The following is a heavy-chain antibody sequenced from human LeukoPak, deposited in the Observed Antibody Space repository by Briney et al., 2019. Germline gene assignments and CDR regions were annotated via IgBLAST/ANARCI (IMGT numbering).Heavy chain of an antibody. J-gene: IGHJ5*02. V-gene: IGHV1-18*01. D-gene: IGHD1-26*01. Sequence: ASVKVSCKASGYTFTSYGISWVRQAPGQGLEWMGWISAYNGNTNYAQKLQGRVTMTTDTSTSTAYMELRSLRSDDTAVYYCARIVGATVRKDWFDPWGQGTLVTVSS. CDR2: ISAYNGNT. CDR1: GYTFTSYG. CDR3: ARIVGATVRKDWFDP.